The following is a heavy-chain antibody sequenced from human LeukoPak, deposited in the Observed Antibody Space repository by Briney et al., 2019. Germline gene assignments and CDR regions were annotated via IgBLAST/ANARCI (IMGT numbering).Heavy chain of an antibody. CDR3: ARGRTRTAKPSFDY. Sequence: GGSLRLSCAASGFTFSSYAMHWVRQAPGKGLEYVSAISSNGGSTYYANSVKGRFTISRDNSKNTLYLQMGSLRAEDMAVYYCARGRTRTAKPSFDYWGQGTLVTVSS. CDR2: ISSNGGST. D-gene: IGHD1-7*01. CDR1: GFTFSSYA. J-gene: IGHJ4*02. V-gene: IGHV3-64*01.